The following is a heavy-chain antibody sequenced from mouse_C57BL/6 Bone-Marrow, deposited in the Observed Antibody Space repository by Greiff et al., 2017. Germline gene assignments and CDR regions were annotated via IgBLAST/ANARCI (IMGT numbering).Heavy chain of an antibody. CDR1: GFSLTSYG. CDR3: ARNWISTVVAKDYYAMDY. CDR2: IWSGGST. D-gene: IGHD1-1*01. J-gene: IGHJ4*01. Sequence: QVQLQQSGPGLVQPSQSLSITCTVSGFSLTSYGVHWVRQSPGKGLEWLGVIWSGGSTDYNAAVISRLSISKDNSKSQVFFKMKSLQADDTAIYYCARNWISTVVAKDYYAMDYWGQGTSVTVSS. V-gene: IGHV2-2*01.